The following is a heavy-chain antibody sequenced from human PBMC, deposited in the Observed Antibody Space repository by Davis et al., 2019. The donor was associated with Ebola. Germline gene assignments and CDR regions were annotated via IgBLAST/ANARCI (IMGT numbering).Heavy chain of an antibody. CDR3: GRGGGISYGRLPGDY. CDR1: GFNFRSYG. CDR2: IWYDGSRK. Sequence: GESLKISCAASGFNFRSYGMHWVRQAPDKGLEWVAEIWYDGSRKYYGDSVKGRFTISRDNSNNLLYLQMNSLRAEDTAVYYCGRGGGISYGRLPGDYWGQGALVTVSS. J-gene: IGHJ4*02. D-gene: IGHD3-10*01. V-gene: IGHV3-33*01.